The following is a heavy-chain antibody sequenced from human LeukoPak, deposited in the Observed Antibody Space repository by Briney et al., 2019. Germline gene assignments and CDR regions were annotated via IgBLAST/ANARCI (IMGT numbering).Heavy chain of an antibody. V-gene: IGHV1-2*02. CDR1: GYAFTGYY. CDR2: IDPNSGGT. Sequence: ASVKVSCKAAGYAFTGYYMHWVRQAPGQGLEWMGWIDPNSGGTNYAQKFQGRVTMTRDTSISTAYMELSRLTSDDTAVYYCARDPPIGGADVFDIWGQGTMVTVSS. J-gene: IGHJ3*02. D-gene: IGHD3-10*01. CDR3: ARDPPIGGADVFDI.